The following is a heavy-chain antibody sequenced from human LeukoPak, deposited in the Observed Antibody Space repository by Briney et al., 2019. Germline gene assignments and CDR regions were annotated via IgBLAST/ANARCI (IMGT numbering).Heavy chain of an antibody. D-gene: IGHD1-26*01. J-gene: IGHJ3*02. CDR1: GFTFSDYY. CDR2: ISSSSSYT. Sequence: PGGSLRLSCAASGFTFSDYYMSWVRQAPRKGLEWVSYISSSSSYTNYADSVKGRFTISRDYAKNSLYLQMNSLRAEDTAVYYCARDPGRENDAFDIWGQGTMVTVSS. V-gene: IGHV3-11*06. CDR3: ARDPGRENDAFDI.